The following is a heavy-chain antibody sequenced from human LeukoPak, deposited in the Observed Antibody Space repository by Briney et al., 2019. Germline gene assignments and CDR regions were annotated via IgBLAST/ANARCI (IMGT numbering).Heavy chain of an antibody. CDR1: GFTFSSYE. V-gene: IGHV3-48*03. CDR2: ISSSGSTI. D-gene: IGHD2-15*01. Sequence: GGSLRLSCAASGFTFSSYEMNWVRQAPGKGLEWVSYISSSGSTIYYADSVKGRFTISRDNAKNSLYLQMNSLRAEDTAVYYCARETDIVVVVAATQGHDAFDIWGQGTMVTVSS. CDR3: ARETDIVVVVAATQGHDAFDI. J-gene: IGHJ3*02.